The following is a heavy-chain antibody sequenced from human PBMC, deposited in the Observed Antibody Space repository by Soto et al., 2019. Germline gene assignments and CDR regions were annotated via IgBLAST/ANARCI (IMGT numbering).Heavy chain of an antibody. V-gene: IGHV4-34*01. Sequence: PSETLSLTCAVYGGSFSGYSCTWLRQPPGKGLEWIGGINHSGTTDYNPALKSRVTMSADTSKNQFSLRMTSVTAADTAVYYCARARFDSWSHIYYGLEVWSQGTTVTV. CDR1: GGSFSGYS. CDR2: INHSGTT. CDR3: ARARFDSWSHIYYGLEV. J-gene: IGHJ6*02. D-gene: IGHD3-3*01.